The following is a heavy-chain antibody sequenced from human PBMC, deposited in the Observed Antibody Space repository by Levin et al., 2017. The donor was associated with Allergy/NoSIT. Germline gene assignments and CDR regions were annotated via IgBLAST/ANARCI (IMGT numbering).Heavy chain of an antibody. CDR1: GYTFTGYY. CDR2: INPNSGGT. D-gene: IGHD6-19*01. CDR3: ARDDQYVAVAGTIDAFDI. J-gene: IGHJ3*02. V-gene: IGHV1-2*02. Sequence: ASVKVSCKASGYTFTGYYMHWVRQAPGQGLEWMGWINPNSGGTNYAQKFQGRVTMTRDTSISTAYMELSRLRSDDTAVYYCARDDQYVAVAGTIDAFDIWGQGTMVTVSS.